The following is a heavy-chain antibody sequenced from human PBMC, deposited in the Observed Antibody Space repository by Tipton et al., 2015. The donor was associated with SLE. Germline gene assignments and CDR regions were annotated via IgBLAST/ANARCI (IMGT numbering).Heavy chain of an antibody. Sequence: QSGAEVKKPGASVKVSCKASGYTFTSYYIHWVRQAPGQGLEWMGIINPSGGSTSYAQKFQGRVTMTRDTSTSTVYMELSSLRSEDTAVYYCAREGRELLWFRGGEDIWGQGTMVTVSS. CDR2: INPSGGST. D-gene: IGHD3-10*01. CDR1: GYTFTSYY. V-gene: IGHV1-46*01. CDR3: AREGRELLWFRGGEDI. J-gene: IGHJ3*02.